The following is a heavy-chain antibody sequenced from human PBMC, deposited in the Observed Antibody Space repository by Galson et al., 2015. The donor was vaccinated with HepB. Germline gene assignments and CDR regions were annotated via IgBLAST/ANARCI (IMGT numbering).Heavy chain of an antibody. D-gene: IGHD2-2*01. CDR2: ISYDGSNK. V-gene: IGHV3-30*03. Sequence: SLRLSCAASGFTFSSYGMHWVRQAPGKGLEWVAVISYDGSNKYYADSVKGRFTISRDNSKNTLYLQMNSLRAEDTAVYYCARYCSSTSCYSERGGSFDYWGQGTLVTVSS. CDR3: ARYCSSTSCYSERGGSFDY. CDR1: GFTFSSYG. J-gene: IGHJ4*02.